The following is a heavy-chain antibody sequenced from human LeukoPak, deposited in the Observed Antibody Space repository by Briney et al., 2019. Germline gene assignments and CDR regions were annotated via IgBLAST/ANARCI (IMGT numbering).Heavy chain of an antibody. CDR1: GFTFSDYY. Sequence: GGSLRLSCAASGFTFSDYYMSWIRQAPGKGLEWVSYISSSGSTIYYADSVKGRFTISRDNAKSTLYLEMNSLRAEDTALYYCARISTTQAFDIWGRGTMVTVSS. CDR3: ARISTTQAFDI. D-gene: IGHD5-12*01. V-gene: IGHV3-11*04. J-gene: IGHJ3*02. CDR2: ISSSGSTI.